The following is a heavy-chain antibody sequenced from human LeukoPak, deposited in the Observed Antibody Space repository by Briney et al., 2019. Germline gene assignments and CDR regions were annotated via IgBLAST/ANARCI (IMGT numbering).Heavy chain of an antibody. CDR1: GGSISSSSYY. Sequence: TSETLSLTCTVSGGSISSSSYYWGWIRQPPGKGLEWIGSIYYSGSTYYNPSLKSRVTISVDTSKNQFSLKLSSVTAADTAVYYCARRRKYQLLLGGDFDYWGQGTLVTVSS. CDR3: ARRRKYQLLLGGDFDY. J-gene: IGHJ4*02. D-gene: IGHD2-2*01. CDR2: IYYSGST. V-gene: IGHV4-39*07.